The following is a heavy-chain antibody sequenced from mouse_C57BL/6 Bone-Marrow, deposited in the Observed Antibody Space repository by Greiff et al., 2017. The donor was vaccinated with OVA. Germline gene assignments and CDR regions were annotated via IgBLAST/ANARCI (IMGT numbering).Heavy chain of an antibody. CDR2: ISSGGSYT. J-gene: IGHJ3*01. Sequence: EVHLVESGGDLVKPGGSLKLSCAASGFTFSSYGMSWVRQTPDKRLEWVATISSGGSYTYYPDSVKGRFTISRDNAKNTLYLQRSSLKSEDTAMYYCARRGYMITTGRAFAYWGQGTLVTVSA. CDR3: ARRGYMITTGRAFAY. V-gene: IGHV5-6*01. D-gene: IGHD2-4*01. CDR1: GFTFSSYG.